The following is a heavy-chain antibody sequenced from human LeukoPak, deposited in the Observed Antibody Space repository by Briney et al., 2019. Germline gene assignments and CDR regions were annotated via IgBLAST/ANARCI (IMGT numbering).Heavy chain of an antibody. CDR1: GDSISSGAYY. D-gene: IGHD2-2*02. V-gene: IGHV4-39*07. CDR2: IYYSGST. CDR3: ARDGTLLSPAAIRYFHL. Sequence: PSQTLSLTCVVSGDSISSGAYYWGWIRQPPGRGLEWIGSIYYSGSTYDNPSLKRRVTISVDTSKNQFSLKLSSVTPAHTAVYYCARDGTLLSPAAIRYFHLWGQGTLVTLSS. J-gene: IGHJ5*02.